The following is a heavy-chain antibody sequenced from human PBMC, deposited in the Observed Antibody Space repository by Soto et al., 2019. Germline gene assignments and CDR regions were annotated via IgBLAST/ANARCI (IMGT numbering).Heavy chain of an antibody. V-gene: IGHV5-10-1*01. D-gene: IGHD3-10*01. CDR3: ARTMVRGVIIAPYYGMDV. CDR1: GYSFTSYW. Sequence: GESLKISCKGSGYSFTSYWISWVRQMPGKGLEWMGRIDPSDSYTNYSPSFQGHVTISADKSISTAYLQWSSLKASDTAMYYCARTMVRGVIIAPYYGMDVWGQGTTVTFSS. CDR2: IDPSDSYT. J-gene: IGHJ6*02.